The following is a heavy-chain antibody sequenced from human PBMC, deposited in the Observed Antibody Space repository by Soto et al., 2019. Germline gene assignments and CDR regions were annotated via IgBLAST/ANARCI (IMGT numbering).Heavy chain of an antibody. J-gene: IGHJ4*02. CDR2: INPSGGST. V-gene: IGHV1-46*01. CDR3: ARALFEYYYDSSGYRPEYFDY. D-gene: IGHD3-22*01. CDR1: GYTFTSYY. Sequence: GASVKVSCKASGYTFTSYYMHWVRQAPGQGLEWMGIINPSGGSTSYAQKFQGRVTMTRDTSTSTVYMELSSLRSEDTAVYYCARALFEYYYDSSGYRPEYFDYWGQGTLVTVSS.